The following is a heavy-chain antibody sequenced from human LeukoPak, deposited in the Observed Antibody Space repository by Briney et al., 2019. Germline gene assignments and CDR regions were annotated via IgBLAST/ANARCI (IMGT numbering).Heavy chain of an antibody. CDR1: GYTFTSYG. D-gene: IGHD1-26*01. V-gene: IGHV1-18*01. CDR3: ARDEGSALYGMDV. J-gene: IGHJ6*02. Sequence: SVKLSCKASGYTFTSYGIGGVPHAPGQGLEWMGWISGYNGNTNYVQKFKGRVTMTTDTSTSTAYMELRSLRSDDSAVYYCARDEGSALYGMDVWGQGTTVTVSS. CDR2: ISGYNGNT.